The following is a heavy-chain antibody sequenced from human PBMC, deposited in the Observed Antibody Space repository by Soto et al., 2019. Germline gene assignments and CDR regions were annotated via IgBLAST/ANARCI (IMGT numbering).Heavy chain of an antibody. V-gene: IGHV4-59*01. CDR1: GGSISGSY. Sequence: PSETLSLTCSVSGGSISGSYWSWIRQSPGKGLEWLGYVYYTGSTNYSPSLRSRVSISVDTSKNEFSLRLSSVTAADTAMYFCARSVAVPGAHIDYWGQGTQVTVSS. CDR2: VYYTGST. CDR3: ARSVAVPGAHIDY. J-gene: IGHJ4*02. D-gene: IGHD6-19*01.